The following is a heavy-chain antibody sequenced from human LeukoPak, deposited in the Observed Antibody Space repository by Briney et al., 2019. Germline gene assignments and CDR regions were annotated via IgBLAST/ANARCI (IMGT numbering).Heavy chain of an antibody. Sequence: GGSLRLSCAASGFTFSSYWMHWVRQAPGKGLVWVSRINSDGSSTSYADSVKGRFTISRDNAKNSLYLQMNSLRAEDTAVYYCARGRGGELQFDYWGQGTLVTVSS. V-gene: IGHV3-74*01. D-gene: IGHD2-21*01. CDR1: GFTFSSYW. CDR2: INSDGSST. J-gene: IGHJ4*02. CDR3: ARGRGGELQFDY.